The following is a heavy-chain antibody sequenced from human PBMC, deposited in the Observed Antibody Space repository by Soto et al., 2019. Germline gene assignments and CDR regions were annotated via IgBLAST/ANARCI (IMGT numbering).Heavy chain of an antibody. Sequence: EVHLVQSGAEVKKPGESLTISCKGSGYSFSNSWLGWVRQMTGKGLEWMGIIYPADSDTRYSSSFQGQVTISADKSISTAYQQWSSLKALDTAMYYCARPISGGWFDPWGQGNLVTVSS. CDR1: GYSFSNSW. CDR3: ARPISGGWFDP. CDR2: IYPADSDT. J-gene: IGHJ5*02. D-gene: IGHD2-2*02. V-gene: IGHV5-51*01.